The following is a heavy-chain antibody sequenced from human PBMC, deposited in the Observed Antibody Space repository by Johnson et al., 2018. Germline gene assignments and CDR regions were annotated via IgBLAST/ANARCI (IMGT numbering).Heavy chain of an antibody. Sequence: VQLQESGPGLVKPSETLSLICTVSGDSISSNPYYWGWVRQPPGKGLECVSSISSSGSYTYYGDSLKGRFPISRDNAKNSLFLKMNSLRGEETAVSYCGGGGYNGNYWGVRDACDIWGQGKMVTVSS. CDR3: GGGGYNGNYWGVRDACDI. D-gene: IGHD1-26*01. CDR1: GDSISSNPYY. CDR2: ISSSGSYT. V-gene: IGHV3-21*01. J-gene: IGHJ3*02.